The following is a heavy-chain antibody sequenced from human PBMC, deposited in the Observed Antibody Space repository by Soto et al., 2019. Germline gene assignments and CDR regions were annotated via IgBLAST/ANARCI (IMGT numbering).Heavy chain of an antibody. J-gene: IGHJ6*02. CDR2: INPNSGDT. CDR1: GHTFTAHY. D-gene: IGHD1-26*01. V-gene: IGHV1-2*02. Sequence: ASVKVSCKASGHTFTAHYVHWVRQVPGQGLEWMGWINPNSGDTKFAQKFQGRVTMTSDTPTSTAYMELRRLRSDDTAVYYCASESDKLMVAWEDGMDVWGQGTTVPVPS. CDR3: ASESDKLMVAWEDGMDV.